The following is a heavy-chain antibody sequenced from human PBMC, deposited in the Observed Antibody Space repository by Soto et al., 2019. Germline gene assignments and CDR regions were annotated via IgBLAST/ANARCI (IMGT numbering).Heavy chain of an antibody. J-gene: IGHJ4*02. CDR3: ARVVGIAVDDY. Sequence: QVQLVQSGAEVKKPGASVKVSCKASGYTFTSYAMHWVRQAPGQRLEWMGWINAGNGNTKYSQKFQGRVTITRDTAASTAYMELSSLRSEDTAVYYCARVVGIAVDDYWGQGTLVTVSS. CDR2: INAGNGNT. V-gene: IGHV1-3*01. CDR1: GYTFTSYA. D-gene: IGHD6-19*01.